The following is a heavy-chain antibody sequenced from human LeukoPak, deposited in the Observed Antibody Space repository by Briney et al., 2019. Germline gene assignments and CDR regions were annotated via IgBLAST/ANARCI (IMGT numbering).Heavy chain of an antibody. CDR1: GFTFSGYW. J-gene: IGHJ3*02. D-gene: IGHD2-8*01. V-gene: IGHV3-7*01. CDR3: ARGNGAI. Sequence: GGSLRLSCAASGFTFSGYWMTRVRQAPGKGLEWVANIKQDGSEKYYVDSVKGRFTISRDNAKNSLYLQMNSLRVDDTAVYYCARGNGAIWGQGTMVTVSS. CDR2: IKQDGSEK.